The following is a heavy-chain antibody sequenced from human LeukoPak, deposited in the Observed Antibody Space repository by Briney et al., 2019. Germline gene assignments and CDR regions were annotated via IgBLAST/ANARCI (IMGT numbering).Heavy chain of an antibody. CDR3: ARELGYCSSTSCYIVANYYYYYGMDV. V-gene: IGHV3-21*01. CDR1: GFTFSSYS. J-gene: IGHJ6*02. CDR2: ISSSSSYI. D-gene: IGHD2-2*02. Sequence: GGPLRLSCAASGFTFSSYSMNWVRQAPGKGLEWVSSISSSSSYIYYADSVKGRFTISRDNAKNSLYLQMNSLRAEDTAVYHCARELGYCSSTSCYIVANYYYYYGMDVWGQGTTVTVSS.